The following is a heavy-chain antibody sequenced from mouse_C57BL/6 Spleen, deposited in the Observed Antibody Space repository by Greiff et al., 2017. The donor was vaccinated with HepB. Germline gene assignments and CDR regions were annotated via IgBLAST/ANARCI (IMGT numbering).Heavy chain of an antibody. CDR1: GYTFTSYW. CDR2: IHPNSGST. Sequence: VQLQQSGAELVKPGASVKLSCKASGYTFTSYWMHWVKQRPGQGLEWIGMIHPNSGSTNYNEKFKSKATLTVDKSSSTAYMQLSSLTSEDSAVYYCAREGAYYSNLAYWGQGTRVTVSA. J-gene: IGHJ3*01. CDR3: AREGAYYSNLAY. D-gene: IGHD2-5*01. V-gene: IGHV1-64*01.